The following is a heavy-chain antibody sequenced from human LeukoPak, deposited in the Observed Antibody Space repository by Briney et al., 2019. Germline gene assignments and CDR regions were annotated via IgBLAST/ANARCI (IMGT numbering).Heavy chain of an antibody. D-gene: IGHD2-2*01. V-gene: IGHV1-8*03. CDR1: GYTFTSYD. CDR2: MNPNSGNT. J-gene: IGHJ6*04. CDR3: ARGLVVPAARAMDV. Sequence: ASVKVSCKASGYTFTSYDINWVRQATGQGPEWMGWMNPNSGNTGYAQKFQGRVTITRNTSISTAYMELSSLRSEDTAVYYCARGLVVPAARAMDVWGKGTTVTVSS.